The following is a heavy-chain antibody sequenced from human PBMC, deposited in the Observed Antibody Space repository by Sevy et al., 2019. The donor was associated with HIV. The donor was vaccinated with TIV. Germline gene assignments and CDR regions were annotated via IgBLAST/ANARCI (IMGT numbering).Heavy chain of an antibody. J-gene: IGHJ4*02. V-gene: IGHV3-33*01. CDR3: AGEGSTMVGGVIFIRPYFDY. CDR2: IWYDGSNK. D-gene: IGHD3-10*01. CDR1: GFTFSSYG. Sequence: GGSLRLSCAASGFTFSSYGMHWVRQAPGKGLEWVAVIWYDGSNKYYADSVKGRFTISRDNSKNTLYLQKNSLRDEDRVGYYCAGEGSTMVGGVIFIRPYFDYWGQGTLVTVSS.